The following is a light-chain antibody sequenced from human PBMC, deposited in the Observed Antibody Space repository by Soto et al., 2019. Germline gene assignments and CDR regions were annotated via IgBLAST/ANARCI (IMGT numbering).Light chain of an antibody. CDR3: QQYGSSLWT. V-gene: IGKV3-20*01. CDR2: GAS. J-gene: IGKJ1*01. CDR1: QSVSSSY. Sequence: IVLTQSPGPLSLSAGVGATVSFRASQSVSSSYLAWYQQKPGQANRLLIYGASSRATGIPDRFSGSGSGTDFTLTISRLEPEEFAVYYCQQYGSSLWTFGKGTKVDIK.